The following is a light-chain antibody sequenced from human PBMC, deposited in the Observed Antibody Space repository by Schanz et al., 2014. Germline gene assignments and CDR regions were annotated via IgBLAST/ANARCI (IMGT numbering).Light chain of an antibody. CDR3: QQYNTYSPWT. V-gene: IGKV1-5*01. CDR1: QSISTW. CDR2: DAS. J-gene: IGKJ1*01. Sequence: DIQMTQSPSTLSASVGDRVTITCRASQSISTWLAWYQQKPGKAPKVLIYDASSLQSGVPSRFSGSGSGTDFTLTISSLQPEDFATYYCQQYNTYSPWTFGQGTKVEIK.